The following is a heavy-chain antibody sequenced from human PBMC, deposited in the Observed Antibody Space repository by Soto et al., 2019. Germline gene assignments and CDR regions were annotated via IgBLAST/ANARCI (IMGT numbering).Heavy chain of an antibody. Sequence: SETLSLTCTVSGGSISSSSYYWGWIRQPPGKGLEWIGSIFYSGSTYYNPSLKSRVTISVDTSKNQFSLKLTSVTAADTAVYYCACIFSGGYSYGFDYYGMDVWGKGTTVT. D-gene: IGHD5-18*01. CDR2: IFYSGST. CDR3: ACIFSGGYSYGFDYYGMDV. J-gene: IGHJ6*04. CDR1: GGSISSSSYY. V-gene: IGHV4-39*01.